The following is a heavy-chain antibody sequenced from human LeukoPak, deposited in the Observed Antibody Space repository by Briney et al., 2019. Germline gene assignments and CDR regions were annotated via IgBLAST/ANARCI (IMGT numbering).Heavy chain of an antibody. V-gene: IGHV1-69*05. CDR2: IIPIFGTA. CDR3: ARGPAYDSSGYYLRPYYYYMDV. D-gene: IGHD3-22*01. Sequence: GASVKVSCKASGGTFSSYAIGWVRQAPGQGLEWMGGIIPIFGTANYAQKFQGRVTITTDESTSTAYMELSSLRSEDTAVYYCARGPAYDSSGYYLRPYYYYMDVWGKGTTVTVSS. J-gene: IGHJ6*03. CDR1: GGTFSSYA.